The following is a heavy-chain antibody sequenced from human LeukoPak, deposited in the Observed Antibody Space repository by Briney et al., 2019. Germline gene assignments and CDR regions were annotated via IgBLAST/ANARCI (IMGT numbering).Heavy chain of an antibody. Sequence: ASVKVSCKASGYTFTGYYMHWVRQAPGQGLEWMGWINPNSGGTNYAQKFQGWVTMTRDTSISTAYMELSRLRSEDTAVYYCARGMTTVTTFDYWGQGTLVTVSS. J-gene: IGHJ4*02. CDR3: ARGMTTVTTFDY. D-gene: IGHD4-17*01. CDR2: INPNSGGT. CDR1: GYTFTGYY. V-gene: IGHV1-2*04.